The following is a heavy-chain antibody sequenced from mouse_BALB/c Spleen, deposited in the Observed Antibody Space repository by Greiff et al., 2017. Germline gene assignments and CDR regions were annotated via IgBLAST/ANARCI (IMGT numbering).Heavy chain of an antibody. J-gene: IGHJ1*01. CDR3: ARNYWDVWYFDV. CDR2: IWSGGST. V-gene: IGHV2-2*02. Sequence: VKLMESGPGLVQPSQSLSITCTVSGFSLTSYGVHWVRQSPGKGLEWLGVIWSGGSTDYNAAFISRLSISKDNSKSQVFFKMNSLQANDTAIYYCARNYWDVWYFDVWGAGTTVTVSS. CDR1: GFSLTSYG. D-gene: IGHD4-1*01.